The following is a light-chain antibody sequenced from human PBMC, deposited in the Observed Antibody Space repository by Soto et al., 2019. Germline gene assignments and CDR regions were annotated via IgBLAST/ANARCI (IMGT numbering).Light chain of an antibody. Sequence: EILLTQSPATLSLSPGDRAPLSCRARQSVRSYLGWYQQRPGKAPRLLMYGATSRATGIPERFSGSGTGTDFTLTISRLEPEDFELYYCQQYGFSPLTFGQGTRLEIK. CDR1: QSVRSY. CDR3: QQYGFSPLT. J-gene: IGKJ5*01. V-gene: IGKV3-20*01. CDR2: GAT.